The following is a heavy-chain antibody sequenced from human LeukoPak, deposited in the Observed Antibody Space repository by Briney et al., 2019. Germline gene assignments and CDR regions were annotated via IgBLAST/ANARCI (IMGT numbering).Heavy chain of an antibody. J-gene: IGHJ5*02. V-gene: IGHV1-69*01. Sequence: GSSVKVSCKASGSXFSSYAISWVRQAPGQGLEWMGGIIPIFGTANYAQKFQGRVTITADESTSTAYMELSSLRSEDTAVYYCARVIAAVNWFDPWGQGTVVTVSS. D-gene: IGHD6-13*01. CDR1: GSXFSSYA. CDR3: ARVIAAVNWFDP. CDR2: IIPIFGTA.